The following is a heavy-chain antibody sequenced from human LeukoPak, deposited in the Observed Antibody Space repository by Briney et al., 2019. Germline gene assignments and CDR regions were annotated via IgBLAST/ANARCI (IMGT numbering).Heavy chain of an antibody. Sequence: GGSLRLSCAASGFTFSSYAMSWVRQAPGKGLEWVSAISGSGGSAYYADSVKGRFTISRDNSKNTLYLQMNSLRAEDTAVYYCAKDQSSGYCFDYWGQGTLVTVSS. D-gene: IGHD5-12*01. CDR1: GFTFSSYA. CDR2: ISGSGGSA. V-gene: IGHV3-23*01. J-gene: IGHJ4*02. CDR3: AKDQSSGYCFDY.